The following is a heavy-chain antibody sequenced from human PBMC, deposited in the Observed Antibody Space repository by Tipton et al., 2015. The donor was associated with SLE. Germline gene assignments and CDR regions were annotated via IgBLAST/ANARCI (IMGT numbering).Heavy chain of an antibody. J-gene: IGHJ4*02. Sequence: LRLSCTVSGGSISSSSSYWGWIRQPPGKGLEWIGSIYYRGGTRYNPSLKSRVTISVDTSKNQSSQKLTSVTAADTAAYYCARADGATGLDYWGQGTLVTVSS. V-gene: IGHV4-39*07. CDR3: ARADGATGLDY. CDR2: IYYRGGT. D-gene: IGHD5-12*01. CDR1: GGSISSSSSY.